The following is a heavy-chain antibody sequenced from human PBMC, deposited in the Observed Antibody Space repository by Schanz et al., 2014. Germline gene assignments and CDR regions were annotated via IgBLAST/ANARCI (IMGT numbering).Heavy chain of an antibody. CDR1: GFTFSDHY. D-gene: IGHD6-13*01. CDR3: ARVRRRIATPSTPSFRNYYYYAMDV. V-gene: IGHV3-11*06. CDR2: ISGTTTYT. J-gene: IGHJ6*02. Sequence: QVQLVESGGGVVQPGRSLRLSCAASGFTFSDHYMSWIRQAPGKGLEWVSYISGTTTYTNYADSVKGRFTISRDNAKNSLYLQMNSLRAEDTSVYFCARVRRRIATPSTPSFRNYYYYAMDVWGQGTTVTVSS.